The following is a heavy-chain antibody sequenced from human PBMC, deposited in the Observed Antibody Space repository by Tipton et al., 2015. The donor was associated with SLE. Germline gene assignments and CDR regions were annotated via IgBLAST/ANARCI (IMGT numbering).Heavy chain of an antibody. CDR2: IIPIFATA. V-gene: IGHV1-69*18. J-gene: IGHJ4*02. CDR1: GGTFSSYT. Sequence: QLVQSGAEVKKPGSSVKVSCKASGGTFSSYTINWVRQAPGQGLEWMGRIIPIFATANYAQKFQGRVTLTADESTSTVYMELSSLRSEDTAVYYCARVVDTAMVGSFDYWGQGTLVTVSS. CDR3: ARVVDTAMVGSFDY. D-gene: IGHD5-18*01.